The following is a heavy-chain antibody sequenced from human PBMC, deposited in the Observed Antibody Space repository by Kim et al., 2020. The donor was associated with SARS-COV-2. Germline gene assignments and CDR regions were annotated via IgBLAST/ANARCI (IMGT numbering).Heavy chain of an antibody. CDR3: ATTLGYSGSYYLRY. V-gene: IGHV3-21*01. D-gene: IGHD1-26*01. Sequence: ANSVKGRFTISRDNAKNSLYLQMNSLRAEDTAVYYCATTLGYSGSYYLRYWGQGTLVTVSS. J-gene: IGHJ4*02.